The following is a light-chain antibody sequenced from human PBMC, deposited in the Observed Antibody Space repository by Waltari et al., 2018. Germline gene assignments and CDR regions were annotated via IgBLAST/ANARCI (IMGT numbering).Light chain of an antibody. V-gene: IGKV3-15*01. CDR3: QERGRT. CDR1: QSLSSN. Sequence: IVMTQSPATLSVSPGEGATLSCKASQSLSSNLAGDQQKPGQLPRLLIYGASTRATGMPARFSGSGSGTEFTLTISRLQAEDFAVYYCQERGRTFGQGTKVEIK. J-gene: IGKJ1*01. CDR2: GAS.